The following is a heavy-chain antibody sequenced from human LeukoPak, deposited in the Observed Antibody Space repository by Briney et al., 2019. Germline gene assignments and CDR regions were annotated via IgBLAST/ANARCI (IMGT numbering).Heavy chain of an antibody. Sequence: PGGSLRLSCAASGFTFSSYSMNWVRQTPGKGLEWVSYISSSSSTIYYADSVKGRFTISRDNAKNSLYLQMNSLRAEDTAVYYCARVPPPSKDIVLMVQGDYWGQGTLVTVS. CDR3: ARVPPPSKDIVLMVQGDY. V-gene: IGHV3-48*01. CDR2: ISSSSSTI. CDR1: GFTFSSYS. D-gene: IGHD2-8*01. J-gene: IGHJ4*02.